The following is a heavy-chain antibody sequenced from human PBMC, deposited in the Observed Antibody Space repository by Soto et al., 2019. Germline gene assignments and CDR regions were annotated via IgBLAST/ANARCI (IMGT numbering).Heavy chain of an antibody. CDR3: AKGVVWSGYSYYYGMDA. V-gene: IGHV3-9*01. J-gene: IGHJ6*02. D-gene: IGHD3-3*01. Sequence: EVQLVESGGGLVQPGRSLRVSCAASGFTFADYAMHWVRQAPGKGLEWVSGISWNRGNKDYADSVKGRFSISRDNAKNSLYLQMNTLRPDDSALYYCAKGVVWSGYSYYYGMDAWGPGTTVTVSS. CDR1: GFTFADYA. CDR2: ISWNRGNK.